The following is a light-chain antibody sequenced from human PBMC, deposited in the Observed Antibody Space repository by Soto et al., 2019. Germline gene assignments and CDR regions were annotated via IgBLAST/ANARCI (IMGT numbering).Light chain of an antibody. V-gene: IGKV1-5*01. CDR3: QQYNSYWT. CDR1: QSISSW. CDR2: DAS. J-gene: IGKJ1*01. Sequence: DIQMTQSPSTLSASVGDRVTITCRASQSISSWLAWYQQKPGKAPKLLIYDASSLESGVPSRFSGRGSGTEFTLTISSLQPDDFATYYCQQYNSYWTFGQGTKEEIK.